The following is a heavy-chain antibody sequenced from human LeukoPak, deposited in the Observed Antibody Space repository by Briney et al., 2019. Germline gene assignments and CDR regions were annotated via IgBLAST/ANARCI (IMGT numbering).Heavy chain of an antibody. CDR1: GFTFSSYA. Sequence: PGRSLRLSCAASGFTFSSYAMLWVRQAPGKGLEWVAVISYDGSNKYYADSVKGRFTISRDNSKNTLYLQMNSLRAEDTAVYYCARDPGGHLDYWGQGTLVTVSS. CDR2: ISYDGSNK. J-gene: IGHJ4*02. D-gene: IGHD2-15*01. CDR3: ARDPGGHLDY. V-gene: IGHV3-30-3*01.